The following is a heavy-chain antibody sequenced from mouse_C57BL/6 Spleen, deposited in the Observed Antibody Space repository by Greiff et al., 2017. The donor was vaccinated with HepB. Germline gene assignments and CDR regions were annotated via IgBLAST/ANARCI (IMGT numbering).Heavy chain of an antibody. V-gene: IGHV1-59*01. CDR3: AIGAKYYRNAMDY. D-gene: IGHD1-1*01. CDR2: IDPADSYT. CDR1: GYTFTSYW. Sequence: QVQLQQPGAELVRPGTSVKLSCKASGYTFTSYWMHWVKQRPGQGLEWIGVIDPADSYTNYNQKFKGKATLTVDTSSSTAYLQLSSLTSEDSAVYYCAIGAKYYRNAMDYWGQGTSVTVSS. J-gene: IGHJ4*01.